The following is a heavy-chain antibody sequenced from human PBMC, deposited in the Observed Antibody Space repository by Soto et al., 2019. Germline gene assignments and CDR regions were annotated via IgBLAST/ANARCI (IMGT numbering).Heavy chain of an antibody. Sequence: SETLSLTCAVYGGSFSGYYWSWIRQPPGKGLEWIGEINHSGSTNYNPSLKSRVTISVDTSKNQFSLKLSSVTAADTAVYYCARARVRTFTMVRGVSRSSDYYYYGMDVWGQGTTVTVSS. D-gene: IGHD3-10*01. CDR1: GGSFSGYY. CDR2: INHSGST. J-gene: IGHJ6*02. CDR3: ARARVRTFTMVRGVSRSSDYYYYGMDV. V-gene: IGHV4-34*01.